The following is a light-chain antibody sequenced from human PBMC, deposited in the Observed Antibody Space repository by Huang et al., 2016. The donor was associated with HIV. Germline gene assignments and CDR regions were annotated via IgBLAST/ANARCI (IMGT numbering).Light chain of an antibody. V-gene: IGKV1-39*01. Sequence: DIQMTQSPSSLSASVGDRVTLTCRAIQSISSYLNWYQQKPGKAPKLLIYAAYSLQSGVPSRFRGRGSGTDFTLTISSLQPEDFATYYCQQSYSTLRYTFGQGTKLEIK. CDR2: AAY. J-gene: IGKJ2*01. CDR3: QQSYSTLRYT. CDR1: QSISSY.